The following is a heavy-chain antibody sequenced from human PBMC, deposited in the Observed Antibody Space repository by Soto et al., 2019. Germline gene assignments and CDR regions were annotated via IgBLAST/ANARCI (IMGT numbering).Heavy chain of an antibody. D-gene: IGHD1-26*01. CDR3: AREGRDEWELNYFDY. Sequence: SVKVSCKASGGTFSSYAISWVRQAPGQGLEWMGGIIPIFGTANYAQKFQGRVTITADESTSTAYMELSSLRSEDTAVYYCAREGRDEWELNYFDYWGQGTLVTVSS. J-gene: IGHJ4*02. CDR1: GGTFSSYA. V-gene: IGHV1-69*13. CDR2: IIPIFGTA.